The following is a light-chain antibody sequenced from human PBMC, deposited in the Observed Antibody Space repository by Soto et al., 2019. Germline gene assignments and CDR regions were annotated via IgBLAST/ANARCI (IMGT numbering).Light chain of an antibody. CDR3: QQYNNWPPIT. Sequence: EIVMTQSPGTLSVSPGERATLSCRASQSISGNLVWYQQKPGQAPRLLIHGATTRATGIPARFSGSGSGTEFTLSISSLQSEDFAVYYCQQYNNWPPITFGQGTRLEIK. J-gene: IGKJ5*01. CDR2: GAT. V-gene: IGKV3-15*01. CDR1: QSISGN.